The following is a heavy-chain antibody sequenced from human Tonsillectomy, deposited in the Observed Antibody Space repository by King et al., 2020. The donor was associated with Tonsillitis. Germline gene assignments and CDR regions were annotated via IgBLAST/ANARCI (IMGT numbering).Heavy chain of an antibody. J-gene: IGHJ4*02. D-gene: IGHD6-13*01. CDR3: ASERAAAGYFDY. CDR1: GFTFSSYS. V-gene: IGHV3-21*01. Sequence: VQLVESGGGLVKPGGSLRLSCAASGFTFSSYSMNWVRQAPGKGLEWVSSISSSSSYIYYADSVKGRFTISRDNAKNSLYLQMNSLRAEDTAVYYCASERAAAGYFDYWGQGTLVTVSS. CDR2: ISSSSSYI.